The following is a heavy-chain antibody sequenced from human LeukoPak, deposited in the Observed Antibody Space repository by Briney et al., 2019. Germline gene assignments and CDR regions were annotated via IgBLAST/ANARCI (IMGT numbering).Heavy chain of an antibody. V-gene: IGHV3-7*01. D-gene: IGHD3-10*01. CDR1: GFTFSSYW. J-gene: IGHJ4*02. CDR3: ARAGYYYGSGFFDY. CDR2: IKQDGSEK. Sequence: PGGSLRLSCAASGFTFSSYWMSWVRQARGKGLEWVANIKQDGSEKYYVDSVKGRFTISRDNAKNSLYLQMNSLRAEDTAVYYCARAGYYYGSGFFDYWGQGTLVTVSS.